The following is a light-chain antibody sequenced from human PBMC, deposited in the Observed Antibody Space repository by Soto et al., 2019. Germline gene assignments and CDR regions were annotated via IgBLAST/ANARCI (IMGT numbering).Light chain of an antibody. V-gene: IGKV3-15*01. CDR3: QQYTNWPPIT. Sequence: SQSAAAVSVSPGERATLSCRASQSVSSNLAWYQQKPGQAPRLLIYGASTRATGIPARFSGSGSGTEFTLTISSLQSEDFAVYYCQQYTNWPPITFGQGTRLEI. CDR1: QSVSSN. J-gene: IGKJ5*01. CDR2: GAS.